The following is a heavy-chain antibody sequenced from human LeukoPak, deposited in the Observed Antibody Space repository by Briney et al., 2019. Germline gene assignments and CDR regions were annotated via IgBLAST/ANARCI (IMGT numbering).Heavy chain of an antibody. CDR2: INPNSGGT. Sequence: ASVKVSCKASGYTLTGYYMHWVRQAPGQGLEWMGRINPNSGGTNYAQKFQGRVTMTRDTSISTAYMELSRLRSDDTAVYYCARVEYSGSYYYPYWGQGTLVTVSS. CDR1: GYTLTGYY. D-gene: IGHD1-26*01. J-gene: IGHJ4*02. V-gene: IGHV1-2*06. CDR3: ARVEYSGSYYYPY.